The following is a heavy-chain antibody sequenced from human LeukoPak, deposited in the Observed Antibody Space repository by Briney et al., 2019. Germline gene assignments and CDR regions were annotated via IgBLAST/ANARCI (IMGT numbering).Heavy chain of an antibody. Sequence: ALVKVSCKVSGYTLSELSIHWVRQAPGKGLEWMGGFDPEDGETIYAQKFQGRVTMTEDTSTDTAYMELTSLRSEDTAVYYCARVPRPPSSSWLYYYYYYYMDVWGKGTTVTVSS. V-gene: IGHV1-24*01. CDR2: FDPEDGET. CDR3: ARVPRPPSSSWLYYYYYYYMDV. D-gene: IGHD6-6*01. J-gene: IGHJ6*03. CDR1: GYTLSELS.